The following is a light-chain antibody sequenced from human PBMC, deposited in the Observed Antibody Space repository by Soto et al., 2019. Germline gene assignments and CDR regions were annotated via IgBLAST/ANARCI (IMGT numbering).Light chain of an antibody. CDR1: QSISSW. CDR2: KAS. CDR3: QQYNSYWWT. Sequence: DIQMTQSPSTLSASVGDRVTITCRASQSISSWLVWYQQKPGKAPKLLIYKASSLESGVPSRFSGSGSGTEFTLTIISLQPDDFATYYCQQYNSYWWTFGQGTKVDIK. V-gene: IGKV1-5*03. J-gene: IGKJ1*01.